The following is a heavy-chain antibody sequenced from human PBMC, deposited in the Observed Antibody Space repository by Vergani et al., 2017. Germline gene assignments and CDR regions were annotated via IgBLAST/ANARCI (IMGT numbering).Heavy chain of an antibody. Sequence: EVQLLESGGGLVQPGGSLRLSCAASGFTFSSYAMSWVRQAPGKGLEWVSVIYSGGSSTYYADSVKGRFTISRDNSKNTLYLQMNSLRAEDTAVYYCAKTIEGIQLWSSFDYWGQGTLVTVSS. CDR3: AKTIEGIQLWSSFDY. V-gene: IGHV3-23*03. CDR1: GFTFSSYA. D-gene: IGHD5-18*01. J-gene: IGHJ4*02. CDR2: IYSGGSST.